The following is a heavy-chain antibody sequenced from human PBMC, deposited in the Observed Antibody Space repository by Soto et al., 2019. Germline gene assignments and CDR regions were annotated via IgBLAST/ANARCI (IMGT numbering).Heavy chain of an antibody. CDR3: ARGRRCSSTSCYSAKVYCSGGSCYSGAFDI. Sequence: SETLSLTCAVYGGSFSGYYWSWIRQPPGKGLEWVGEINHSGSTNYNPSLKSRVTISVDTSKNQFSLKLSSVTAADTAVYYCARGRRCSSTSCYSAKVYCSGGSCYSGAFDIWGQGTMVTVS. CDR1: GGSFSGYY. V-gene: IGHV4-34*01. CDR2: INHSGST. J-gene: IGHJ3*02. D-gene: IGHD2-15*01.